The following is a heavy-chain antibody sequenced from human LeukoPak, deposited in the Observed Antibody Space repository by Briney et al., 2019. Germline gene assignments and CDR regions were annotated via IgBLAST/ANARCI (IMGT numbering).Heavy chain of an antibody. V-gene: IGHV3-30-3*01. D-gene: IGHD3-22*01. CDR2: ISYDGSIK. CDR1: GFTFSSYA. J-gene: IGHJ3*02. CDR3: ARGHITMKYPDAFDI. Sequence: GGSLGLSCAASGFTFSSYAMHWVRQAPGKGLEWVAVISYDGSIKYYADSVKGRFTISRDNSKNTLYLQMNSLRAEDTAVYYCARGHITMKYPDAFDIWGQGTMVTVSS.